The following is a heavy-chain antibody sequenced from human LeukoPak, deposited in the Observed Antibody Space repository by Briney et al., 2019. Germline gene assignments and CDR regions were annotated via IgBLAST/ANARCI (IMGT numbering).Heavy chain of an antibody. CDR2: IRYDGSNK. V-gene: IGHV3-30*02. Sequence: PGGSLRLSCAASGFTFSSYGMHWVRQAPGKGLEWVAFIRYDGSNKYYADSVKGRFTISRDNSKNTLYLQMNSLRAEDTAVYYCAIAGGGWDNWNIFGWFDPWGQGTLVTVS. CDR1: GFTFSSYG. CDR3: AIAGGGWDNWNIFGWFDP. J-gene: IGHJ5*02. D-gene: IGHD1-1*01.